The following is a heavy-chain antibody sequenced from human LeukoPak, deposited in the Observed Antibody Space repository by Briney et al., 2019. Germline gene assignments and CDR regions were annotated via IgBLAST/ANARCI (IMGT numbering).Heavy chain of an antibody. J-gene: IGHJ3*02. CDR2: ISGSGDST. CDR1: GFTLRNYA. Sequence: GGSLRLSCAASGFTLRNYAMNWVRQAPGKGLEWVSAISGSGDSTYYADSVGGWFTISRDNSKNTLSLQMKSLRAEDTAVYYCAKQIFGVVISPLDAYDIWGQGTMVTVSS. V-gene: IGHV3-23*01. CDR3: AKQIFGVVISPLDAYDI. D-gene: IGHD3-3*01.